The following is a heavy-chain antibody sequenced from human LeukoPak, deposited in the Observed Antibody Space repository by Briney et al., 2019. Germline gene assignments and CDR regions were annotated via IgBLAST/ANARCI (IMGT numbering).Heavy chain of an antibody. CDR3: ARENRRFETGTVTTGGFDP. CDR2: IIPILGIA. V-gene: IGHV1-69*04. J-gene: IGHJ5*02. D-gene: IGHD4-17*01. CDR1: GGTFSSYA. Sequence: GASVKVSCKASGGTFSSYAISWVRQAPGQGLEWMGRIIPILGIANYAQKFQGRVTITADKSTSTAYMELSSLRSEDTAVYYCARENRRFETGTVTTGGFDPWGQGTLVTVSS.